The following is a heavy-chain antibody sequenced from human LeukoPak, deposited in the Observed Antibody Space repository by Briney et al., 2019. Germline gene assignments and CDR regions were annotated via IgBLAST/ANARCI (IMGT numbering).Heavy chain of an antibody. CDR1: GFTFSSYA. Sequence: GGSLRLSCAASGFTFSSYAMSWVRQAPGQGLEWVSAISGSGGSTYYADSVKGRFTISRDNSKNTLYLQMNSLRAEDTAVYYCAKGPVQQLAHFDYWGQGTLVTVSS. CDR3: AKGPVQQLAHFDY. CDR2: ISGSGGST. D-gene: IGHD6-13*01. J-gene: IGHJ4*02. V-gene: IGHV3-23*01.